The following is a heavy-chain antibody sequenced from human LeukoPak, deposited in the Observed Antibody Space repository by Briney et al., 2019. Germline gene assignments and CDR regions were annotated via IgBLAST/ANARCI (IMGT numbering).Heavy chain of an antibody. D-gene: IGHD2-21*02. Sequence: ASVKVSCKASGYNFTSYYMHWVRQAPGQGLEWMGIINPSGGTTSYAQRFQGRVTVTRDTSTSTVYMELSSLRSEDTAVYYCARDLVVVTGLRARGSFDIWGQGTMVTVSS. J-gene: IGHJ3*02. CDR3: ARDLVVVTGLRARGSFDI. V-gene: IGHV1-46*01. CDR1: GYNFTSYY. CDR2: INPSGGTT.